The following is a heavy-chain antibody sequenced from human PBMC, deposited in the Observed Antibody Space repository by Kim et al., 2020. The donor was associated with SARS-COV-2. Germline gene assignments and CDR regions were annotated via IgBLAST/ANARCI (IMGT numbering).Heavy chain of an antibody. V-gene: IGHV3-66*01. CDR2: IYSGGST. Sequence: GGSLRLSCAASGFTVSSNYMSWVRQAPGKGLEWVSVIYSGGSTYYADSVKGRFTISRDKSKNTLDLQMNSLRAEDTAVYYCARETPSSYYDILTGYLRQYYFDYWGQGTLVTVSS. CDR1: GFTVSSNY. CDR3: ARETPSSYYDILTGYLRQYYFDY. J-gene: IGHJ4*02. D-gene: IGHD3-9*01.